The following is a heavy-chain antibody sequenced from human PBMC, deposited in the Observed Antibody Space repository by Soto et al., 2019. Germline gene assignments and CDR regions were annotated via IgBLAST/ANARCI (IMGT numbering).Heavy chain of an antibody. CDR1: GFNFSAYG. V-gene: IGHV3-21*02. CDR2: ITFSSLYI. CDR3: ARSGDVAVGWFDP. D-gene: IGHD3-10*01. Sequence: EVQLVESGGGLVKPGQSLRLSCTASGFNFSAYGMSWVRQAPGKGLEWVSSITFSSLYIYYAESVRGRFVISRDDSKNSLFLQMDSLKTADTAFYYCARSGDVAVGWFDPWGQGTQVTVSS. J-gene: IGHJ5*02.